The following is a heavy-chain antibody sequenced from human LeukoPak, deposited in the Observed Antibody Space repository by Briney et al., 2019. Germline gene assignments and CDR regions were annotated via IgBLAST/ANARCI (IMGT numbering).Heavy chain of an antibody. CDR1: GLSFTSYG. CDR2: ISYDGSNT. V-gene: IGHV3-30*03. CDR3: ARDKSSGSYLDY. J-gene: IGHJ4*02. D-gene: IGHD1-26*01. Sequence: GGSLRLSCAVSGLSFTSYGVHWVRQAPGKGLEWVAVISYDGSNTYYADSVKGRFTISRDNSENTLYLQMNSLRAEDTAVYYRARDKSSGSYLDYWGEGTLVTVSS.